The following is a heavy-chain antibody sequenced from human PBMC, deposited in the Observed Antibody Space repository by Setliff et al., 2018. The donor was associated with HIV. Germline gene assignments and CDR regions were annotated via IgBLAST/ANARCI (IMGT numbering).Heavy chain of an antibody. CDR2: VYYTGST. Sequence: SETLSLTCSVPGGSVSNSSYYWGWIRQPPGKGLEWIGNVYYTGSTYYNPSLKSRVTMSVDTSKNQFSLKLTSLTAADTAVYYCARDGGSSWPFDYWGQGTLVTVSS. V-gene: IGHV4-39*07. CDR1: GGSVSNSSYY. CDR3: ARDGGSSWPFDY. D-gene: IGHD6-13*01. J-gene: IGHJ4*02.